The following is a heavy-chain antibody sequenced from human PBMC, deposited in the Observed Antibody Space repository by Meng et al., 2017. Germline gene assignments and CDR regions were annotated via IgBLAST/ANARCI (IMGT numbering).Heavy chain of an antibody. CDR2: IYSGGST. Sequence: GESLKISCAASGFTVSSNYMSWVRQAPGKGLEWVSVIYSGGSTYYADSVKGRFTISRDNSKSTLYLQMNSLRAEDTAVYYCACYSSGYYLPKYDHAFDIWGQGTMVTVSS. J-gene: IGHJ3*02. V-gene: IGHV3-66*02. D-gene: IGHD3-22*01. CDR3: ACYSSGYYLPKYDHAFDI. CDR1: GFTVSSNY.